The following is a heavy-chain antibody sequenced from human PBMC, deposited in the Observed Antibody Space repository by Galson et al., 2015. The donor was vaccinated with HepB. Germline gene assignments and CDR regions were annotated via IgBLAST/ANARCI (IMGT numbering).Heavy chain of an antibody. CDR1: GFTFSSYG. Sequence: LRLSCAASGFTFSSYGMSWVRQAPGKGLEWVSVIGGNGGNRHYADSVKGRFTISRDNSKNTVSLQMNNLRAEDAAVFYCAKDGYYYARDSFYGIDVWGQGTTVIVSS. V-gene: IGHV3-23*01. D-gene: IGHD2-2*03. CDR3: AKDGYYYARDSFYGIDV. J-gene: IGHJ6*02. CDR2: IGGNGGNR.